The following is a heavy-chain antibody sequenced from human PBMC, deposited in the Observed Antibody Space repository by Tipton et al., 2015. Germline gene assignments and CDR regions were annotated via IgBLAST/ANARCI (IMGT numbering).Heavy chain of an antibody. CDR1: GFSFSDYA. CDR3: AKDYWDVLSTYQELVFSNYLDY. Sequence: GSLRLSCAVSGFSFSDYAMSWVRQAPGKGLEWVSGISYWGTSTYYADSVKGRFTISRDNSKKTLFLQMNSLRAEDTAVYYCAKDYWDVLSTYQELVFSNYLDYWGQGTLVTVSS. CDR2: ISYWGTST. D-gene: IGHD6-6*01. J-gene: IGHJ4*02. V-gene: IGHV3-23*01.